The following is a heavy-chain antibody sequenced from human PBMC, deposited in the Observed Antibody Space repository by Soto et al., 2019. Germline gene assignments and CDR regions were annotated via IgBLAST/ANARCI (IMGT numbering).Heavy chain of an antibody. CDR1: GYSFTSYW. V-gene: IGHV5-10-1*01. Sequence: GESLKISCKGSGYSFTSYWISWVRQMPGKGLEWMGRIDPSDSYTNYSPSFQGHVTISADKSISTAYLQWSSLKASDTAMYYCAGLEYSSSDYYYYGMDVWGQGTTVTVSS. CDR2: IDPSDSYT. D-gene: IGHD6-6*01. CDR3: AGLEYSSSDYYYYGMDV. J-gene: IGHJ6*02.